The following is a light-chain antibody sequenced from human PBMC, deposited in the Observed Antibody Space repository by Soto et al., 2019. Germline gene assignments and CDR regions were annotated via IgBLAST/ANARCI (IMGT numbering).Light chain of an antibody. CDR1: QSVDIN. V-gene: IGKV3-15*01. CDR2: GAS. CDR3: KQYNTSVT. J-gene: IGKJ1*01. Sequence: ELVLTHSAGTLAVSQGDRGTLSCRARQSVDINLAWYQQRADQAPRLLVYGASTRATGIPARFSGSGSGTEFTLTISSLQSEDFAVYYCKQYNTSVTVGQGTKVDIK.